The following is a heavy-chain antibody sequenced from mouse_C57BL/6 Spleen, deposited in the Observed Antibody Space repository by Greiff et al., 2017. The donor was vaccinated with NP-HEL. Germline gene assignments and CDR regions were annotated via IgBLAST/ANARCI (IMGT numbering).Heavy chain of an antibody. D-gene: IGHD1-1*01. V-gene: IGHV2-4*01. CDR3: AKSPSSLYAMDY. CDR1: GFSLTSYG. J-gene: IGHJ4*01. Sequence: VQLQQSGPGLVQPSQSLSITCTVSGFSLTSYGVHWVRQPPGKGLEWLGVIWSGGSTAYNAAFISRTSISKDNTKSQVFFKMNSLQADDTAIYYCAKSPSSLYAMDYWGQGTSVTVSS. CDR2: IWSGGST.